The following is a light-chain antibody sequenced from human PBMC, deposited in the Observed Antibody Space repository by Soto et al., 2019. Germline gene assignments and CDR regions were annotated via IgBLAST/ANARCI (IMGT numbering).Light chain of an antibody. J-gene: IGKJ1*01. CDR1: QSVSSN. Sequence: EIVMTQSPATLSVSPGERATLSCRASQSVSSNLAWYQQKPGQAPRLLISGASTRATGIPARFSGSGSGTEVTLTITSLQSEDFVVYYCQQYNNWPPTFGQGTKVEIK. CDR3: QQYNNWPPT. CDR2: GAS. V-gene: IGKV3-15*01.